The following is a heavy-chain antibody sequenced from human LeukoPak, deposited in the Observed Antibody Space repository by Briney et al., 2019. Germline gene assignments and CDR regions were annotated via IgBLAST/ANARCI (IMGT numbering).Heavy chain of an antibody. CDR3: ARGIGYCSGGSCYDAFDI. CDR1: GGSISSGGYS. Sequence: PSQTLSLTCAVSGGSISSGGYSWSWIRQPPGKGLEWIRCIYHSGSTYYNPSLKSRVTISVDRSKNQFSLKLSSVTAADTAVYYCARGIGYCSGGSCYDAFDIWGQGTMVTVSS. J-gene: IGHJ3*02. D-gene: IGHD2-15*01. V-gene: IGHV4-30-2*01. CDR2: IYHSGST.